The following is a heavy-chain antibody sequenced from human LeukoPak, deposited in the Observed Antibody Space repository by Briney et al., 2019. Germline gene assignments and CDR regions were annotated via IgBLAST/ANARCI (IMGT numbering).Heavy chain of an antibody. V-gene: IGHV4-59*08. CDR2: IYYSGTT. D-gene: IGHD2-2*01. J-gene: IGHJ4*02. CDR1: GGSISSSS. CDR3: ARLRSTSLLLIDY. Sequence: ASETLSLTCTVSGGSISSSSWSWIRQPPGKGLEWIGYIYYSGTTNYNPSLKSRVTISVDTSKNQFSLKLSSVTAADTAVYYCARLRSTSLLLIDYWGQGALVTVSS.